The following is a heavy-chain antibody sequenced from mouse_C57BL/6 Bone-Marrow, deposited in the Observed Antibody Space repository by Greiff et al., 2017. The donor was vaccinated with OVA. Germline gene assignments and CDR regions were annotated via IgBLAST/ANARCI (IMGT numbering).Heavy chain of an antibody. CDR1: GYTFTSYW. Sequence: VQLQQSGAELVMPGASVKLSCKASGYTFTSYWMHWVKQRPGQGLEWIGEIDPSDSYTNYNQKFKGKSTLTVDKSSSTAYMQLSSLTSEDSAVYYCARDGPYYYGSSSFDYWGQGTTLTVSS. J-gene: IGHJ2*01. CDR3: ARDGPYYYGSSSFDY. V-gene: IGHV1-69*01. CDR2: IDPSDSYT. D-gene: IGHD1-1*01.